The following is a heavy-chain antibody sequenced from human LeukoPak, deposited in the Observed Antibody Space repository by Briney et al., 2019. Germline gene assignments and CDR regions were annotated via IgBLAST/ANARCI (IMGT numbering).Heavy chain of an antibody. J-gene: IGHJ4*02. Sequence: GRSLRPSCAASGFTFSSYWMSWVRQAPGKGLEWVANIKQDGSEKYYVDSVKGRFTISRDNAKNSLYLQMNSLRAEDTAVYYCARSICLEWLFMDYWGQGTLVTVSS. CDR3: ARSICLEWLFMDY. CDR2: IKQDGSEK. CDR1: GFTFSSYW. V-gene: IGHV3-7*01. D-gene: IGHD3-3*01.